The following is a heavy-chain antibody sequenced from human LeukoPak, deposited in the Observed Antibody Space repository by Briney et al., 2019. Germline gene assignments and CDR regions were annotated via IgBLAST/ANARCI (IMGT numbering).Heavy chain of an antibody. J-gene: IGHJ4*02. V-gene: IGHV5-51*01. CDR1: GYSFTSYG. D-gene: IGHD5/OR15-5a*01. Sequence: GESLKISCKGSGYSFTSYGIGWVRQMPGKGLEWMGIIYPGDSDTRYSPSFQGQVTISADKSISTAYLQWSSLKASDTAMYYCARPASTPPAYFDYWGQGTLVTVSS. CDR3: ARPASTPPAYFDY. CDR2: IYPGDSDT.